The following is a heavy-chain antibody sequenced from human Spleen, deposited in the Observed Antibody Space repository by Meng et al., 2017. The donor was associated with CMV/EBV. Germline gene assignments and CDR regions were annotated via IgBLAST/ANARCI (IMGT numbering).Heavy chain of an antibody. CDR2: IYYSGST. Sequence: SETLSLTCTVSGGSISSNYWSWIRQPPGKGLEWIGYIYYSGSTNYKPSLKSRVTRSVDTSKNQFSLKLTSLTAADTAVYYCARGGSWFDPWGQGTLVTVSS. D-gene: IGHD2-15*01. V-gene: IGHV4-59*01. CDR1: GGSISSNY. CDR3: ARGGSWFDP. J-gene: IGHJ5*02.